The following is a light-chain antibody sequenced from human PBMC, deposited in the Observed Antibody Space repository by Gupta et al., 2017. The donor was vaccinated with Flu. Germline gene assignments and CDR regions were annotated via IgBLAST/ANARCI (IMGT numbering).Light chain of an antibody. Sequence: SITISCTGTSSDVGAYEYVSWYQQHPGKAPKLMIYEVTNRPSGVSNRFSGSKSRNTASLTISGLQTDDEADYYCSSYTSTSSDVVFGGGTTLTVL. CDR3: SSYTSTSSDVV. CDR2: EVT. J-gene: IGLJ2*01. CDR1: SSDVGAYEY. V-gene: IGLV2-14*01.